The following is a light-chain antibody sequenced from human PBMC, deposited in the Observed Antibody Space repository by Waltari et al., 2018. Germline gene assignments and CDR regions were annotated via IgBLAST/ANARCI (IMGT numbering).Light chain of an antibody. Sequence: QSALTQPASVSGSPGPSITLSCTGTSSDVGGYNYVSWYQQHPGKVLKLLIFDVSNRPSGVSNRFSGSKSGNTASLTISGLQAEDESDYYCCSFTSRSTWVFGGGTKLTVL. CDR2: DVS. V-gene: IGLV2-14*01. J-gene: IGLJ3*02. CDR1: SSDVGGYNY. CDR3: CSFTSRSTWV.